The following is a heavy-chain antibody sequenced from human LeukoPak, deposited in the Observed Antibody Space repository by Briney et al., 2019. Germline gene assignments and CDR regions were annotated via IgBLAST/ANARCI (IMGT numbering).Heavy chain of an antibody. CDR1: GFTFSSYW. CDR3: ARDQQGYFDY. Sequence: GGSLRLSCAASGFTFSSYWMHWVRQAPGKGLVWVSHINTDGSSTNYADSVKGRFTISRDNAKNTLYLQMNSLRAEDTAVYYCARDQQGYFDYWGQGTLVTVSS. V-gene: IGHV3-74*01. J-gene: IGHJ4*02. CDR2: INTDGSST. D-gene: IGHD6-13*01.